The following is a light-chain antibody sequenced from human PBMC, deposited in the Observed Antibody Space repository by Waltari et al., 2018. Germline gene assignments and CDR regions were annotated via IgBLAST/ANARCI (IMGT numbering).Light chain of an antibody. CDR3: QAYGSSNQGV. CDR2: EDN. CDR1: SRRIASNY. J-gene: IGLJ3*02. V-gene: IGLV6-57*02. Sequence: NFMLTQPPSVSESPGKTVTISCTGSSRRIASNYVQWYQQPPGSAPTLVIYEDNQRPPGVPDRFSGSIDSSSNSASLTSAELRTEDESDYYGQAYGSSNQGVFGGGTKLTVL.